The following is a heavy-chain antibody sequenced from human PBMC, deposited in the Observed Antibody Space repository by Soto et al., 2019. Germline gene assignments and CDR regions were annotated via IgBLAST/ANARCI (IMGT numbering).Heavy chain of an antibody. CDR2: IYATGTT. V-gene: IGHV4-4*07. CDR1: GASISGFY. D-gene: IGHD1-1*01. Sequence: TSETLSLTCTVSGASISGFYWSWIRKSAGKGLEWIGRIYATGTTDYNPSLKSRVMMSVDTSKKQFSLKLRSVTAADTAVYYYVRDGTKTLRDWFDPWGQGISVTVS. J-gene: IGHJ5*02. CDR3: VRDGTKTLRDWFDP.